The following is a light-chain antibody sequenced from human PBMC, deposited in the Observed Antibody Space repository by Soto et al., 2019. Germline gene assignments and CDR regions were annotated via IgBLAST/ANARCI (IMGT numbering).Light chain of an antibody. Sequence: ESVLTQSPGTLSLSPGERATLSCRASQSVSNIFFAWYQQKPGQAPRLLSYGVSSRATGIPDRFSGSGSGTDFTLTISRLEPEDFVVYYCQQYSTLPHTFGQGTKLEVK. CDR1: QSVSNIF. CDR2: GVS. J-gene: IGKJ2*01. CDR3: QQYSTLPHT. V-gene: IGKV3-20*01.